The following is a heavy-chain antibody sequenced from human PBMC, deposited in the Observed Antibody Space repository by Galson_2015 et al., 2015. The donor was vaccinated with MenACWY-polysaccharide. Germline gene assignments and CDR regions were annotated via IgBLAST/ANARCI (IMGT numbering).Heavy chain of an antibody. Sequence: SLRLSCAASGFNFSASAMHWVRQTSGKGLEWVGRIRSSRKDYATTYAESVEGRFSISRDDSKNMTYLQMNSLKTEDTALYFCAAGDFPDYWSQGTLVTVSS. J-gene: IGHJ4*02. V-gene: IGHV3-73*01. CDR2: IRSSRKDYAT. D-gene: IGHD2-21*02. CDR1: GFNFSASA. CDR3: AAGDFPDY.